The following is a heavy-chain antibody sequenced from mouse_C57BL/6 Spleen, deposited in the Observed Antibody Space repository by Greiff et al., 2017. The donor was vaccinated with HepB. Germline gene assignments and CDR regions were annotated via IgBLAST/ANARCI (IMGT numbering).Heavy chain of an antibody. D-gene: IGHD2-4*01. Sequence: EVKLMESGPGLVKPSQSLSLTCSVTGYSITSGYYWNWIRQFPGNKLEWMGYISYDGSNNYNPSLKNRISITRDTSKNQFFLKLNSVTTEDTATYYCARDDYDEGDYWGQGTTLTVSS. CDR2: ISYDGSN. J-gene: IGHJ2*01. CDR1: GYSITSGYY. CDR3: ARDDYDEGDY. V-gene: IGHV3-6*01.